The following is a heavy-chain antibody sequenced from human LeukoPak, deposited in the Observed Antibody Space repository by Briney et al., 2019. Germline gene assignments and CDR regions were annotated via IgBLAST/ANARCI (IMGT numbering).Heavy chain of an antibody. Sequence: PGGSLRLSCAASGFTFSSYGMSWVRQAPGKGLEWVSAISGSGGSTYYADSVKGRFTISRDNSKNTLYLQMNSLRAEDTAVYYCAKIHSSGPDGGGYWGQGTLVTVSS. CDR1: GFTFSSYG. J-gene: IGHJ4*02. D-gene: IGHD3-22*01. V-gene: IGHV3-23*01. CDR2: ISGSGGST. CDR3: AKIHSSGPDGGGY.